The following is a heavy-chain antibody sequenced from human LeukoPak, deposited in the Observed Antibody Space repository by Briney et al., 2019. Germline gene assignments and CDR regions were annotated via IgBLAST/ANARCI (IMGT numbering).Heavy chain of an antibody. Sequence: ASVKVSCKASGYTFTSYYMHWVRQAPGQGLEWVGIINPSGGSTSYAQKFQGRVTMTRDTSTSTVYMELSSLRSEDTAVYYCARVKKGHDYGDYGWWTRETNFDYWGQGTLVTVSS. V-gene: IGHV1-46*01. CDR3: ARVKKGHDYGDYGWWTRETNFDY. D-gene: IGHD4-17*01. J-gene: IGHJ4*02. CDR1: GYTFTSYY. CDR2: INPSGGST.